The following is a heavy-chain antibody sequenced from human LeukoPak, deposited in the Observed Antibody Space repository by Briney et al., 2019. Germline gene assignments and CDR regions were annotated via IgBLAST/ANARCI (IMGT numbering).Heavy chain of an antibody. Sequence: ASVKVSCKASGYTFTSYGISWVRQAPGQGLEWVGWISAYNGNTNYAQKLQGRVTMTTDTSTSTAYMELRSLRSGDTAVYYCARAFFHSTSFDYWGQGTLVTVSS. V-gene: IGHV1-18*01. CDR1: GYTFTSYG. D-gene: IGHD2-15*01. J-gene: IGHJ4*02. CDR3: ARAFFHSTSFDY. CDR2: ISAYNGNT.